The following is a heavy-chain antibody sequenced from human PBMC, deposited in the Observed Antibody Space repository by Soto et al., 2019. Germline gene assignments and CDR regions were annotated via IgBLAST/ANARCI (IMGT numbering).Heavy chain of an antibody. CDR1: GGSLSSEDYY. Sequence: QVQLQESGPGLVKPSQTLSLTCTVSGGSLSSEDYYWSGIRQPPGKGMEWIGDIHDTATTSYSPSLKSRLTLSVATSKNQFSLTLRSVTAADTAVYFCASQYYDFSSGALDFWGQGILVTVSS. V-gene: IGHV4-30-4*01. J-gene: IGHJ4*02. D-gene: IGHD3-3*01. CDR2: IHDTATT. CDR3: ASQYYDFSSGALDF.